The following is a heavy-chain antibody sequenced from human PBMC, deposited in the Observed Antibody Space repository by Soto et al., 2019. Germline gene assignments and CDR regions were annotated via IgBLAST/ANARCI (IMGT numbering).Heavy chain of an antibody. CDR2: IYYSGST. CDR1: GGSVSSGSYY. Sequence: NLSETLSLTCTVSGGSVSSGSYYWSWIRQPPGKGLEWIGYIYYSGSTNYNPSLKSRVTISVDTSENQFSLKLSSVTAADTAVYYCARDRSSSWYDYWGQGTPVIVSA. J-gene: IGHJ4*02. D-gene: IGHD6-13*01. V-gene: IGHV4-61*01. CDR3: ARDRSSSWYDY.